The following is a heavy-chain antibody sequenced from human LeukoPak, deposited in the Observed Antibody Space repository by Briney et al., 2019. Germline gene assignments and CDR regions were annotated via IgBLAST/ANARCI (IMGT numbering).Heavy chain of an antibody. D-gene: IGHD6-13*01. J-gene: IGHJ4*02. CDR2: INPSGGST. V-gene: IGHV1-46*01. CDR3: ARGPRAAGLDY. Sequence: ASVKVSCKASGYTFTDYYMHWVRQAPGQGLEWMAIINPSGGSTSYAQKFQGRVTMTRDTSTSTVYMELSSLRSVDTAVYYCARGPRAAGLDYWGQGTLVTVSS. CDR1: GYTFTDYY.